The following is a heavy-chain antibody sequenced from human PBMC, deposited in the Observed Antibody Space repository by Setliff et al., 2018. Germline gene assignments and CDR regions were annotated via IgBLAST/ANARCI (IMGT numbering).Heavy chain of an antibody. CDR1: GITFKNAW. Sequence: RLSCSVSGITFKNAWMTWIRQAPGKGPEWVGRIKSSSEGATTDYGAPAKVRFTISRDDSKNMIYLQMNNLKIEDTGFYYCTTGPRDSRNYLTWLGTWGQGTLVTVSS. D-gene: IGHD3-22*01. V-gene: IGHV3-15*01. J-gene: IGHJ5*02. CDR2: IKSSSEGATT. CDR3: TTGPRDSRNYLTWLGT.